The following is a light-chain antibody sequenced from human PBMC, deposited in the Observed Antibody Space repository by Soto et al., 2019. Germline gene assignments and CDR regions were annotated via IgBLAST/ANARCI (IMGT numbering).Light chain of an antibody. Sequence: DIQMTQSPSSLSASVGDSVTITCRASQGISNLLGWFQHKPGKAPKRLIYAASSLQGGVPSRFSGSGSGTEFTLTITGLQHEDFADYYCLQHNTYPYTFGQGTKLEIK. V-gene: IGKV1-17*01. CDR3: LQHNTYPYT. J-gene: IGKJ2*01. CDR2: AAS. CDR1: QGISNL.